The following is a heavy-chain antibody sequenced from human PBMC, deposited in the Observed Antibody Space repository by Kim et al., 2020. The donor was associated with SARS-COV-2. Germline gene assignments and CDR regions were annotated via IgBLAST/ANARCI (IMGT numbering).Heavy chain of an antibody. D-gene: IGHD6-13*01. V-gene: IGHV3-33*01. CDR2: IWYDGSNK. Sequence: GGSLRLSCAASGFTFSSYGMHWVRQAPGKGLEWVAVIWYDGSNKYYADSVKGRFTISRDNSKNTLYLQMNSLRAEDTALYYCARDSGYSSSWYEWRAKVDYWGQGTLVTVSS. CDR1: GFTFSSYG. J-gene: IGHJ4*02. CDR3: ARDSGYSSSWYEWRAKVDY.